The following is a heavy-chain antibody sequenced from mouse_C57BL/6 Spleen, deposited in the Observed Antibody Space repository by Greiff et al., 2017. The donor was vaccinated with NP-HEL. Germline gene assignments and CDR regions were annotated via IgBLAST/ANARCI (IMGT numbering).Heavy chain of an antibody. CDR1: GYTFTSYW. CDR3: ARGNYCYGSSDWYFDV. CDR2: IDPSDSYT. Sequence: QVQLQQPGAELVRPGTSVKLSCKASGYTFTSYWMHWVKQRPGQGLEWIGVIDPSDSYTNYNQKFKGKATLTVDTSSSTAYMQLSSLTSEDSAVYYCARGNYCYGSSDWYFDVWGTGTTVTVSS. D-gene: IGHD1-1*01. V-gene: IGHV1-59*01. J-gene: IGHJ1*03.